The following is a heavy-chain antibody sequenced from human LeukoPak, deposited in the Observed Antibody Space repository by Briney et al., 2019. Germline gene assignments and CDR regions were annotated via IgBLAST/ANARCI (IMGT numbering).Heavy chain of an antibody. CDR1: GYTFTSYG. CDR3: ARDRSRSIMITFGGVIVPPGNP. Sequence: ASVKVSCKASGYTFTSYGISWVRQAPGQGLEWMGWISAYNGNTNYAQKLQGRVTMTTDTSTSTAYMELRSLRSDDTAVYYCARDRSRSIMITFGGVIVPPGNPWGQGTLVTVSS. D-gene: IGHD3-16*02. J-gene: IGHJ5*02. CDR2: ISAYNGNT. V-gene: IGHV1-18*01.